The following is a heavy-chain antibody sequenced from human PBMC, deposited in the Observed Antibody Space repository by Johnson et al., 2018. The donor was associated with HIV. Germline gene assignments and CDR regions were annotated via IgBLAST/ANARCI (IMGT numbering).Heavy chain of an antibody. CDR3: AKETRDSRSAFDI. J-gene: IGHJ3*02. CDR1: GFSFSSYG. V-gene: IGHV3-30*02. Sequence: QVQLVESGGGLVQPGGSLRLSCAASGFSFSSYGIHWVRQVPGKGLEWVAFTQYDGSKKYYADSVKGRFTISRDNSKKTLYLQMNSLRTEDTAVYYCAKETRDSRSAFDIWGQGTLVTVSS. CDR2: TQYDGSKK. D-gene: IGHD3-22*01.